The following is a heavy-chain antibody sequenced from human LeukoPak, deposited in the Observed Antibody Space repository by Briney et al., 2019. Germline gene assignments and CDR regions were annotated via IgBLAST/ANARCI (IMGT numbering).Heavy chain of an antibody. J-gene: IGHJ4*02. CDR3: AKVVQYTASTGTGLDY. D-gene: IGHD1-1*01. CDR1: GFTFFNYG. Sequence: GGSLRLSCAASGFTFFNYGMHWVRQAPGKGLDWVAVISYDGSYKYYADSVRGRFTISRDNSKNTLYLHMDSLRAEDTAIYYCAKVVQYTASTGTGLDYWGRGTLVTVSS. CDR2: ISYDGSYK. V-gene: IGHV3-33*06.